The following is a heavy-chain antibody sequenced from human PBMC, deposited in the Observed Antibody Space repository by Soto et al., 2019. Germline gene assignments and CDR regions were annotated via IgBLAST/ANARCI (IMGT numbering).Heavy chain of an antibody. Sequence: ASVKVSCKASGYTFTGYYLHWVRQAPGQGLEWMGWINPNSGGTNYAQKFQGRVTMTRDTSISTAYMELSRLRSDDTAVYYCARDLRDGYNYPHFDYWGQGTLVTAPQ. CDR1: GYTFTGYY. J-gene: IGHJ4*02. V-gene: IGHV1-2*02. CDR3: ARDLRDGYNYPHFDY. CDR2: INPNSGGT. D-gene: IGHD5-12*01.